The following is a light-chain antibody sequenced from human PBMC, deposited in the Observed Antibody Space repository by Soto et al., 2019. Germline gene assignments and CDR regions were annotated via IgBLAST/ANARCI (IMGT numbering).Light chain of an antibody. CDR1: QSISSW. V-gene: IGKV1-5*01. CDR3: QQYNSYSWT. CDR2: DAS. J-gene: IGKJ1*01. Sequence: DIQMTQSPSTLYASVGDRVTITCRASQSISSWLAWYQQKPGKAPKLLIYDASSLESGVPSRFSGSGSGTEFTLTISSLQPDDFATYYCQQYNSYSWTFGQGTNVEIK.